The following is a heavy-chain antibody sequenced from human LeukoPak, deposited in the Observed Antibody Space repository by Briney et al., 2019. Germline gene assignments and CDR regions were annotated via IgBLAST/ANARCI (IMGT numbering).Heavy chain of an antibody. Sequence: SETLSLTCTVPGGSISSSSYYWGWIRQPPGKGLEWIGSIYYSGSTYYNPSLKSRVTISVDTSKNQFSLKLSSVTAADTAVYYCATGGDELGAPSAFGGVIAPPHFDYWGQGTLVTVSS. J-gene: IGHJ4*02. CDR1: GGSISSSSYY. D-gene: IGHD3-16*02. V-gene: IGHV4-39*07. CDR2: IYYSGST. CDR3: ATGGDELGAPSAFGGVIAPPHFDY.